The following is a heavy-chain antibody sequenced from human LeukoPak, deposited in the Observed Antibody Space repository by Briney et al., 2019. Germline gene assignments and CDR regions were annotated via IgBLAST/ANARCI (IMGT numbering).Heavy chain of an antibody. CDR3: AKDFRLELYHNWFDP. Sequence: PGGSLRLSCAASGFTFSSYWMHWVRQAPGKGLVWVSRINTDGSSTSYADSVKGRFTISRDNAKNTLYLQMNSLRAEDTAVYYCAKDFRLELYHNWFDPWGQGTLVTVSS. V-gene: IGHV3-74*01. CDR1: GFTFSSYW. CDR2: INTDGSST. D-gene: IGHD1-7*01. J-gene: IGHJ5*02.